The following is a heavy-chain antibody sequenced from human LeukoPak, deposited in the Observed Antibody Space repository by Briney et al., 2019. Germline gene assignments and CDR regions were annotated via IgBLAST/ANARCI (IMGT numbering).Heavy chain of an antibody. CDR1: GGSISTSNSY. Sequence: PSQTLSLTCTVSGGSISTSNSYWSWIRQPPGKGLEWIGYIYYSGSTNYNPSLKSRVTISVDTSKNQFSLKLSSVTAADTAVYYCARLTYGYCSGGSCSFFDYWGQGTLVTVSS. CDR2: IYYSGST. J-gene: IGHJ4*02. V-gene: IGHV4-61*01. D-gene: IGHD2-15*01. CDR3: ARLTYGYCSGGSCSFFDY.